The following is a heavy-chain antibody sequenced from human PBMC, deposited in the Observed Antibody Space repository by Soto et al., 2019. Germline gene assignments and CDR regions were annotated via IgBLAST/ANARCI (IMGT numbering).Heavy chain of an antibody. CDR3: ARRWAYGDYPGAFAY. D-gene: IGHD4-17*01. V-gene: IGHV4-39*01. J-gene: IGHJ4*02. CDR2: IYYSGST. CDR1: GGSISSSSYY. Sequence: QLQLQESGPGLVKPSETLSLTCTVSGGSISSSSYYWGWIRQPPGKGLDWIGSIYYSGSTYYNPSLKSRVTISVDTSKNQSSLKLSSVTAADTAVYYCARRWAYGDYPGAFAYWGQGTLVTVSS.